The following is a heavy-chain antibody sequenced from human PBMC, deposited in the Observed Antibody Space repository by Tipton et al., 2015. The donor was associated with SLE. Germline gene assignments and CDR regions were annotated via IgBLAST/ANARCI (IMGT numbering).Heavy chain of an antibody. CDR3: ARPLPGDDAFDI. D-gene: IGHD7-27*01. V-gene: IGHV4-39*01. J-gene: IGHJ3*02. CDR2: IYYSGST. Sequence: TLSLTCTVSGGSISSSSYYWGWIRQPPGKGLEWIGSIYYSGSTYYNPSLKSRVTISVDTSKNQFSLKLSSVTAADTAVYYCARPLPGDDAFDIWGQGTMVTVSS. CDR1: GGSISSSSYY.